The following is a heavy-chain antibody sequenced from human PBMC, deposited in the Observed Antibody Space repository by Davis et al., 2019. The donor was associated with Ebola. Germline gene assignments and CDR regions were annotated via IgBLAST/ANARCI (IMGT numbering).Heavy chain of an antibody. CDR1: GGSITSSHY. CDR2: IHYSGST. CDR3: AREEPSTCFYDY. D-gene: IGHD2-2*01. V-gene: IGHV4-59*11. Sequence: PGGSLRLSCTVSGGSITSSHYWSWIRQPPGKGLEWIGYIHYSGSTNYNSSLQSRVTISLDTSKRQFSLKLNSVTAADTAVYYCAREEPSTCFYDYWGQGALVTVSS. J-gene: IGHJ4*02.